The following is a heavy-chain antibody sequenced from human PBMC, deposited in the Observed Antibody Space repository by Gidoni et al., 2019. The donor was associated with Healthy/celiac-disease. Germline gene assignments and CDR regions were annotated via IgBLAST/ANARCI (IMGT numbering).Heavy chain of an antibody. V-gene: IGHV3-11*01. CDR2: ISSSGSTI. Sequence: QVQLVESGGGLVKPGESLRLSCAASAVTFSDYYMSWIRQAQGKGLEWVSYISSSGSTIYYADSVKGRFNISRDNAKNSLYLKMNSLRAEDTAVYYCAREDGGLLWFGELLTYWGQGTLVTVSS. J-gene: IGHJ4*02. D-gene: IGHD3-10*01. CDR3: AREDGGLLWFGELLTY. CDR1: AVTFSDYY.